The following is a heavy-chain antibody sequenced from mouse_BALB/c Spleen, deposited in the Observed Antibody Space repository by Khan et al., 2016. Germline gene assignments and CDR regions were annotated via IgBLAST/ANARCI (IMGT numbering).Heavy chain of an antibody. Sequence: QLKESGPGLVKPSQSLSLTCTVTGYSITSDYAWNWIRQFPGNKLEWMGYISYSGSTSYNPSLKSRISITRDTSKNQFFLQLNSVTTEDTATYYCARDYSFAYWGQGTLVTVSA. D-gene: IGHD1-1*02. J-gene: IGHJ3*01. CDR3: ARDYSFAY. CDR1: GYSITSDYA. CDR2: ISYSGST. V-gene: IGHV3-2*02.